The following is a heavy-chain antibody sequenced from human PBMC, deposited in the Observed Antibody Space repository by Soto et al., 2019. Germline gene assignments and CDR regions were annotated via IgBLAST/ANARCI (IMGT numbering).Heavy chain of an antibody. CDR2: INPNSGGT. CDR1: GYTFTGYY. Sequence: GASVKVSCKASGYTFTGYYMHWVRQAPGQGLEWMGWINPNSGGTNYAQKFQGWVTMTRDTSISTAYMELSRLRSDDTAVYYCARDNVRYSGYPRLYGMDVWGQGTTVTVSS. J-gene: IGHJ6*02. CDR3: ARDNVRYSGYPRLYGMDV. D-gene: IGHD5-12*01. V-gene: IGHV1-2*04.